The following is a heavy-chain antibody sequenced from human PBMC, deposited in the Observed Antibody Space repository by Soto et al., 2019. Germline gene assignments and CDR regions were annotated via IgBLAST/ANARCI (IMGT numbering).Heavy chain of an antibody. V-gene: IGHV3-30*18. D-gene: IGHD3-22*01. J-gene: IGHJ4*02. CDR3: AKDPLSGIHYYDSSGYFDY. CDR2: ISYDGSNK. Sequence: PGGSLRLSCAASGFTYSTYTMHWVRQAPGKGLEWVAVISYDGSNKYYADSVKGRFTISRDNSKNTLYLQMNSLRAEDTAVYYCAKDPLSGIHYYDSSGYFDYWGQGTLVTVSS. CDR1: GFTYSTYT.